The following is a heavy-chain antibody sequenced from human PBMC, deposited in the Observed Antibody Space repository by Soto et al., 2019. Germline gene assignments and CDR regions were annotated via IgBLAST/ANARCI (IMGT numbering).Heavy chain of an antibody. J-gene: IGHJ4*02. CDR3: ARDLSGYDLDLGY. Sequence: QVQLVESGGGVVQPGRSLRLSCAASGFTFSSYAMHWVRQAPGKGLEWVAVISYDGSNKYYADSVKGRFTISRDNSKNTLYLQMNSLRAEDTAVYYCARDLSGYDLDLGYWGQGTLVTVSS. V-gene: IGHV3-30-3*01. D-gene: IGHD5-12*01. CDR2: ISYDGSNK. CDR1: GFTFSSYA.